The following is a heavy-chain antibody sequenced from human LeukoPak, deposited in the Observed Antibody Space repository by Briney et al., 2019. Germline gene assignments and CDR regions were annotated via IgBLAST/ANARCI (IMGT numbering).Heavy chain of an antibody. CDR3: AKDLSTKWSLDY. Sequence: GRSLRLSCAASGFTFSSNGMHWVRQAPGKGLEWVAFISYDGSTKYYADSVRGRFTISRDNSKNTLYLHMNSLRAEDTTVYYCAKDLSTKWSLDYWGQGTLVTVSS. D-gene: IGHD2-2*01. J-gene: IGHJ4*02. CDR2: ISYDGSTK. CDR1: GFTFSSNG. V-gene: IGHV3-30*18.